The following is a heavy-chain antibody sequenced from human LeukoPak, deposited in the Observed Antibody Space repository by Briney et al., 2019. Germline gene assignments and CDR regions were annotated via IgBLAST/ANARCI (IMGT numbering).Heavy chain of an antibody. CDR3: ATGLYDSSFPPDY. J-gene: IGHJ4*02. D-gene: IGHD3-22*01. V-gene: IGHV1-24*01. Sequence: ASVKVSCKVSGYTLTELSIHWVRQAPGKGLEWMGGFDPEDGETIYAQKFQGRVTMTEDTSTDTAYMELSSLRSEDTAVYYCATGLYDSSFPPDYWGQGTLVTVSS. CDR1: GYTLTELS. CDR2: FDPEDGET.